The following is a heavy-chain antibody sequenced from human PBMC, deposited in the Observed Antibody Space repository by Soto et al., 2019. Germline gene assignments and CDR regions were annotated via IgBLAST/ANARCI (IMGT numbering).Heavy chain of an antibody. Sequence: GGSLRLSCAASGFTFSSYGMHWVRQAPGKGLEWVAVIWYDGSNKYYADSVKGRFAISRDNSKNTLYLQMNSLRAEDTAVYYCARVLDGSGLTYYGMDVWGQGTTVTVSS. D-gene: IGHD3-10*01. CDR3: ARVLDGSGLTYYGMDV. CDR2: IWYDGSNK. CDR1: GFTFSSYG. V-gene: IGHV3-33*01. J-gene: IGHJ6*02.